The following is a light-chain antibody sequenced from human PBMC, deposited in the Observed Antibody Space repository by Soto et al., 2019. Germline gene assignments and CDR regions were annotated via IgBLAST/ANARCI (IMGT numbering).Light chain of an antibody. CDR1: QSISSY. J-gene: IGKJ5*01. CDR3: QQSYSTPIT. Sequence: DIQMTQSPSTLSGSVGDRVTITCRASQSISSYLNWYQQKPGKAPKVLIYAASNLQSGVPSRFSGSGSGTDFTLTISSLQPEDFATYYCQQSYSTPITFGQGTRLEIK. V-gene: IGKV1-39*01. CDR2: AAS.